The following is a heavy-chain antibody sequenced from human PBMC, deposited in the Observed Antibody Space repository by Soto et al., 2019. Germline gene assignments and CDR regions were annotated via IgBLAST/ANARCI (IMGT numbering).Heavy chain of an antibody. CDR1: GFTVSSNY. V-gene: IGHV3-66*01. J-gene: IGHJ6*03. CDR2: IYSGGST. D-gene: IGHD3-16*02. Sequence: EVQLVESGGGLVQPGGSLRLSCAASGFTVSSNYMSWVRQAPGKGLEWVSVIYSGGSTYYADSVKGRFTISRDNSKNKMYLKMNSLRAEDTAVYYCACSYRAASREDYYYYYSMDVWGKGTTVTVSS. CDR3: ACSYRAASREDYYYYYSMDV.